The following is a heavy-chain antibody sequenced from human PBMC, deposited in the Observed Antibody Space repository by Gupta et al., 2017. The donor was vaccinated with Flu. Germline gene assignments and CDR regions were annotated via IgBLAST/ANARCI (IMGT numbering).Heavy chain of an antibody. CDR1: GASFSDYF. CDR2: INHSGRT. J-gene: IGHJ5*02. CDR3: ARVALVRYGSNWFDP. D-gene: IGHD3-9*01. V-gene: IGHV4-34*01. Sequence: YGASFSDYFWSWIRQPPGKGLEWIGEINHSGRTNYNPSLKSRVTISIDTSKNQFSLKLSSLTAADTAVYYCARVALVRYGSNWFDPWGQGTLVTGSS.